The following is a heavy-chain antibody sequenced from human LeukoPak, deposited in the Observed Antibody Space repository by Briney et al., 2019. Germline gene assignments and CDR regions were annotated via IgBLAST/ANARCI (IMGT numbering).Heavy chain of an antibody. D-gene: IGHD5-18*01. CDR2: IYTSGST. CDR1: GGSISGYY. CDR3: ARGLSRQLWSYYFDY. V-gene: IGHV4-4*07. Sequence: PSETLSLTCSVSGGSISGYYWSWIRQPAGKGLEWIGRIYTSGSTNYNPSLKSRVTMSVDTSKNQFSLNLRSVTAADTAVYYCARGLSRQLWSYYFDYWGQGTLVTVSS. J-gene: IGHJ4*02.